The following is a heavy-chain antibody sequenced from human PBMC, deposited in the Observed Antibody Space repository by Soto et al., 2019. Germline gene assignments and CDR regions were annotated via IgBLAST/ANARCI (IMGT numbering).Heavy chain of an antibody. CDR1: GFTVSSNY. Sequence: PGGSLRLSCAASGFTVSSNYMSWVRQAPGKGLEWVSVIYSGGSTYYADSVKGRFTISRHNSKNTLYLQMNSLRAEDTAVYYCAKLAAAGTYYFDYWGQGTLVTVSS. J-gene: IGHJ4*02. V-gene: IGHV3-53*04. CDR2: IYSGGST. CDR3: AKLAAAGTYYFDY. D-gene: IGHD6-13*01.